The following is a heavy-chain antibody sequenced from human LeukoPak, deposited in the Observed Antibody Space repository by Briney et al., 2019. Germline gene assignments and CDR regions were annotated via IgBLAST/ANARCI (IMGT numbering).Heavy chain of an antibody. CDR1: GGSISSSSYY. J-gene: IGHJ6*03. CDR3: ASTPAASINYYYYYMDV. Sequence: SETLSLTCTVSGGSISSSSYYWGWIRQPPGTGLEWIGSIYYSGSTYYNPSLKSRVTISVDTSKNQFSLKLSSVTAADTAVYYCASTPAASINYYYYYMDVWGKGTTVTVSS. D-gene: IGHD2-2*01. CDR2: IYYSGST. V-gene: IGHV4-39*01.